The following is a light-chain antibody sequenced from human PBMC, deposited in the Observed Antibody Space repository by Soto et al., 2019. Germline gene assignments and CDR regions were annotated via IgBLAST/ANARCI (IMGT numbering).Light chain of an antibody. J-gene: IGKJ5*01. V-gene: IGKV3-20*01. CDR2: TAS. Sequence: EIVLTQSPGTLSLSPGERATLSCRASESVGNNYLAWYQQKPGQAPRLLIHTASRRATGISDRVSGSGSGTEFTLTISRLEPEDFAVYYCHQHANSPQTFSQGTRLEIK. CDR3: HQHANSPQT. CDR1: ESVGNNY.